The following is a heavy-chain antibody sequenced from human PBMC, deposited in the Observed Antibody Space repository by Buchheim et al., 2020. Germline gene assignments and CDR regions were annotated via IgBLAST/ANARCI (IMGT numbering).Heavy chain of an antibody. D-gene: IGHD2-8*02. CDR1: GFNFRSYA. CDR3: AKDRGDSTGHFDY. CDR2: ISGDGTST. V-gene: IGHV3-23*01. Sequence: EVQLLESGGDLVQPGGSLRLSCAASGFNFRSYAMRWVRQAPGKGPEWVSGISGDGTSTNYADSVKGRFTISRDNSKNSLYLQMESLRAEDTAVYYCAKDRGDSTGHFDYWGQGTL. J-gene: IGHJ4*02.